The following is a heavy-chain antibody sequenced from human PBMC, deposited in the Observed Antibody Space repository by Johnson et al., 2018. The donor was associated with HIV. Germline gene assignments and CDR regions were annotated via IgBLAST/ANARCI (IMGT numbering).Heavy chain of an antibody. CDR3: ARVGASRFDAFHV. CDR2: ISGSGGRP. D-gene: IGHD3-16*01. Sequence: VQLVESGGGLVQPGGSLRLSCAASGFTFSTYAMSWVRQAPGKGLEWVSGISGSGGRPYYADSVKGRFAISRDSSKNTLYLQMNSLRAEDTAVYYCARVGASRFDAFHVWGQGTMVTVSS. V-gene: IGHV3-23*04. J-gene: IGHJ3*01. CDR1: GFTFSTYA.